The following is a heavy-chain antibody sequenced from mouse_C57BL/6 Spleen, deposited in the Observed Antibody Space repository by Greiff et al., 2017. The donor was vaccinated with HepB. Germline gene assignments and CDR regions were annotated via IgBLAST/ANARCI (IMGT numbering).Heavy chain of an antibody. Sequence: QVQLQQPGAELVRPGTSVKLSCKASGYTFTSYWMHWVKQRPGQGLEWIGVIDPSDSYTNYNQKFKGKATLTVDTSSSTAYMQLSSLTSEDSAVYYCARRSKVTDWYFDVWGTGTTVTVSS. CDR2: IDPSDSYT. V-gene: IGHV1-59*01. J-gene: IGHJ1*03. D-gene: IGHD2-13*01. CDR1: GYTFTSYW. CDR3: ARRSKVTDWYFDV.